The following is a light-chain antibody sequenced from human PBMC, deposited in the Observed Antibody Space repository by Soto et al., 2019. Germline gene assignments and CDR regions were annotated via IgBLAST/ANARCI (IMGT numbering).Light chain of an antibody. CDR2: DVS. CDR1: SSDVGGYNY. CDR3: SSYTSSDVYV. V-gene: IGLV2-14*01. Sequence: QSVLTQPGYVSGSPGQSITISCTGTSSDVGGYNYVSWYQQHPGKAPKLMIYDVSNRPSGVSNRLSGSKSGNTASLTISGLQAEDEADYYCSSYTSSDVYVFGTGTKVTVL. J-gene: IGLJ1*01.